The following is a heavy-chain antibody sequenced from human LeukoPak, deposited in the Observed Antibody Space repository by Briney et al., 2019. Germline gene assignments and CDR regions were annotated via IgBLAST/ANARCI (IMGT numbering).Heavy chain of an antibody. D-gene: IGHD3-3*01. J-gene: IGHJ4*02. CDR1: GYTFTGYY. CDR3: SRADYDFWSGYWPVD. V-gene: IGHV1-2*02. CDR2: INPNSGGT. Sequence: ASVKVSCKASGYTFTGYYMHWVRQDPGQGLEWMGWINPNSGGTNYAQKFQGRVTMTRDTSISTAYMELSRLRSDDTAVYYCSRADYDFWSGYWPVDWVQGTLVTVSS.